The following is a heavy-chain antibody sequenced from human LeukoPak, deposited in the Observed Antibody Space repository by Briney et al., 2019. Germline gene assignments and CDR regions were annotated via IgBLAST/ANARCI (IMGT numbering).Heavy chain of an antibody. Sequence: GGSLRLSCTASGFTFSNYAMSWVRQAPGKGLEWVSVIYSGGSTYYADSVKGRFTISRDNSKNTLYLQMNSLRAEDTAVYYCARFQPNEDYWGQGTLVTVSS. CDR1: GFTFSNYA. D-gene: IGHD1-1*01. CDR2: IYSGGST. V-gene: IGHV3-53*01. J-gene: IGHJ4*02. CDR3: ARFQPNEDY.